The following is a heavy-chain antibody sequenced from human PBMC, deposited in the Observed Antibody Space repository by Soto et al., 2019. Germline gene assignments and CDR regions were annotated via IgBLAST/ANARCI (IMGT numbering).Heavy chain of an antibody. CDR2: ISAYNGNT. D-gene: IGHD3-22*01. J-gene: IGHJ4*02. CDR1: GYTFTSYG. Sequence: QVQLVQSGAEVKKPGASVKVSCKASGYTFTSYGISWVRQAPGQGLEWMGWISAYNGNTNYAQKLQGRVTMTTDTHTSTAYMELRSLRSDDTAVYYCARGRYYYDSSGYYGSYYFDYWGQGTLVTVSS. V-gene: IGHV1-18*04. CDR3: ARGRYYYDSSGYYGSYYFDY.